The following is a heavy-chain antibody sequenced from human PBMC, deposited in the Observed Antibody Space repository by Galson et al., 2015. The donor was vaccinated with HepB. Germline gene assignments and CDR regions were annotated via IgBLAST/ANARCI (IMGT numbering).Heavy chain of an antibody. V-gene: IGHV1-24*01. CDR2: FDPEDGET. D-gene: IGHD2-21*02. Sequence: SVKVSCKVSGYTLTELSMHWVRQAPGKGLEWMGGFDPEDGETIYAQKFQGRVTMTEDTSTDTAYMELSSLRSEDTAVYYCATDLFPNIVVVTTTVSWGQGTLVTVSS. CDR3: ATDLFPNIVVVTTTVS. J-gene: IGHJ4*02. CDR1: GYTLTELS.